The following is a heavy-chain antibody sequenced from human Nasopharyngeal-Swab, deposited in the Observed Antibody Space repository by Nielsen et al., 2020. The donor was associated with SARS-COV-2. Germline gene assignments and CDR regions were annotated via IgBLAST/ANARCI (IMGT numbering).Heavy chain of an antibody. CDR2: ISAYNGNT. CDR3: AREPPLGYCSSTSCPGWFDP. D-gene: IGHD2-2*01. CDR1: GYTFTSYR. V-gene: IGHV1-18*01. J-gene: IGHJ5*02. Sequence: ASVHVSCQASGYTFTSYRISWVRQAPGPGLEWMGWISAYNGNTNYAQKLQGRVTMTTDTSTSTAYMELRSLRSDDTAVYYCAREPPLGYCSSTSCPGWFDPWGQGTLVTVSS.